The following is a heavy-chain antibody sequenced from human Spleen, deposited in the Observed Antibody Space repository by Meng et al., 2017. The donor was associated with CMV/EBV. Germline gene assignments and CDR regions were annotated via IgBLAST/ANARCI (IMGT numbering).Heavy chain of an antibody. D-gene: IGHD3-9*01. CDR3: ARYGREHYDILSGYHYFDF. Sequence: SETLSLTCTVSGGSVSSGSYYWSWIRQPPGKGLEWIGYIYYSGSTNYNPSLKSRVTISVDTSKNQFSLKLSSVTAADTAIYYCARYGREHYDILSGYHYFDFWGQGTLVTVSS. CDR1: GGSVSSGSYY. CDR2: IYYSGST. J-gene: IGHJ4*02. V-gene: IGHV4-61*01.